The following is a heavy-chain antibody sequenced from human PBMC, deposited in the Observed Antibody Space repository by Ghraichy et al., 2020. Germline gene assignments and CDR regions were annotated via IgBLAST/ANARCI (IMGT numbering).Heavy chain of an antibody. CDR2: ISYDGSNK. J-gene: IGHJ4*02. CDR3: ARGGYCSGGSCYSGDYFDY. Sequence: GGSLRLSCAASGFTFSSYAMHWVRQAPGKGLEWVAVISYDGSNKYYADSVKGRFTISRDNSKNTLYLQMNSLRAEDTAVYYCARGGYCSGGSCYSGDYFDYWGQGTLVTVSS. D-gene: IGHD2-15*01. CDR1: GFTFSSYA. V-gene: IGHV3-30-3*01.